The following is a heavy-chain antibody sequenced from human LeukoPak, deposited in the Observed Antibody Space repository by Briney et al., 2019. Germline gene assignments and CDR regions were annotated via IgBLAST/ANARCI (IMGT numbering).Heavy chain of an antibody. CDR2: IHDDGRT. J-gene: IGHJ4*02. CDR3: ARGGRWLQLNGFDY. Sequence: SETLSLTCTVSGGSISDSRTWGWVRQPPGKGLEWIANIHDDGRTASNPSLKGRVTISLDTSKNKFSLKMRYVTAADTAVYYCARGGRWLQLNGFDYWGQGTLVTVSS. D-gene: IGHD5-24*01. CDR1: GGSISDSRT. V-gene: IGHV4-39*07.